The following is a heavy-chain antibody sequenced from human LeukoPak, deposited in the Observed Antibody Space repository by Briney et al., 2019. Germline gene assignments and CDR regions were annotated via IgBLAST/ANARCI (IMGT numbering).Heavy chain of an antibody. CDR3: ARSSGYMSY. CDR2: IYHSGST. V-gene: IGHV4-38-2*02. J-gene: IGHJ4*02. Sequence: SETLSLTCTVSHYSISSNYYWGWIRQPPGKGLEWIGSIYHSGSTYYNPSLKSRVTISVDTSKNQFSLKLTSVTAADTAVYYCARSSGYMSYWRQGTLVTVSS. D-gene: IGHD3-22*01. CDR1: HYSISSNYY.